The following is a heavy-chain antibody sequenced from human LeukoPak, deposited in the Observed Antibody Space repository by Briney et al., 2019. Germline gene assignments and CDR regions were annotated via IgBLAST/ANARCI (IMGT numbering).Heavy chain of an antibody. CDR3: ARLGRVGATHCY. V-gene: IGHV4-39*07. J-gene: IGHJ4*02. D-gene: IGHD1-26*01. CDR1: GGSISSSSYY. Sequence: SETLSLTCTVSGGSISSSSYYWGWIRQPPGKGLEWIGSFFYSGSAYYNPSLKSRVTISVDTSKNQFSLKLSSVTAADTAVYYCARLGRVGATHCYWGQGTLVTVSS. CDR2: FFYSGSA.